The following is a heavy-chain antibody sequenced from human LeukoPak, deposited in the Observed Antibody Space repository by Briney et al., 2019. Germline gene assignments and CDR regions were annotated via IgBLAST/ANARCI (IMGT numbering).Heavy chain of an antibody. Sequence: SETLSLTCTVSGGSISSSSYYWGWIRQPPGKGLEWIGSIYYSGSTYYNPSLKSRVTISVDTSKNQFSLKLSSVTAADTAVYYCARGELLWFGELFWFDPWGQGTLVTVSS. D-gene: IGHD3-10*01. V-gene: IGHV4-39*07. J-gene: IGHJ5*02. CDR2: IYYSGST. CDR3: ARGELLWFGELFWFDP. CDR1: GGSISSSSYY.